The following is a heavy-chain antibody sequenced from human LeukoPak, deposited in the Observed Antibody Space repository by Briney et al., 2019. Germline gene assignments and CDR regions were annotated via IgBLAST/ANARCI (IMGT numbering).Heavy chain of an antibody. CDR1: GFTFSSYA. V-gene: IGHV3-23*01. J-gene: IGHJ4*02. Sequence: GGSLRLSCAASGFTFSSYAMSWARQAPGKGLEWVSAITNSGGSTYYADSVKGRFTISRDNTKSTLYLQMNSLTAEDTAVYYCAKRYYYGSGSFDYWGQGTLVTVSS. CDR2: ITNSGGST. CDR3: AKRYYYGSGSFDY. D-gene: IGHD3-10*01.